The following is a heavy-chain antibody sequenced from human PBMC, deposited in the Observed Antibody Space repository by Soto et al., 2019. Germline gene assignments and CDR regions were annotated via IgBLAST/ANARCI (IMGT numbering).Heavy chain of an antibody. D-gene: IGHD3-22*01. CDR3: AGLVYYYDSSGYYWGGWFDP. V-gene: IGHV1-69*01. J-gene: IGHJ5*02. CDR2: IIPIFGTA. CDR1: GGTFSSYA. Sequence: QVQLVQSGAEVKKPGSSVKVSCKASGGTFSSYAISWVRQAPGQGLEWMGGIIPIFGTANYAQKFQGRVTITADESTSTAYMELSSLRSEDPAVYYCAGLVYYYDSSGYYWGGWFDPWGQGTLVTVSS.